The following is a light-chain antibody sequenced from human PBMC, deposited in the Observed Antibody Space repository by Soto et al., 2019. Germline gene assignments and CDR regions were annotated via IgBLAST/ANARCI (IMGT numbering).Light chain of an antibody. V-gene: IGKV1-5*03. CDR2: KAS. CDR3: QQYNTHSRT. CDR1: QSFNNW. J-gene: IGKJ1*01. Sequence: DIQMTQSPSTLSAXXXXXVXXTCRAXQSFNNWLAWYQQKPGKAPKLLIYKASSLQSGVPSRFSGSGSGAEFTLTISSLQPEDFATYYCQQYNTHSRTXGQGTKVEIK.